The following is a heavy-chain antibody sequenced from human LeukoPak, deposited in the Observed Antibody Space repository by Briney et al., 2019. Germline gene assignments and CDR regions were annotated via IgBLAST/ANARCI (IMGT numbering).Heavy chain of an antibody. J-gene: IGHJ5*02. V-gene: IGHV4-34*01. CDR2: INHSGST. CDR3: ATSNSDEYNWFDP. Sequence: SETLSLTCAVYGGSFSGYYWSWIRQPPGKGLEWIGEINHSGSTNYNPSLKSRVTISVDTSKNQFSLKLSSVAAADTAVYYCATSNSDEYNWFDPWGQGTLVTVSS. D-gene: IGHD6-6*01. CDR1: GGSFSGYY.